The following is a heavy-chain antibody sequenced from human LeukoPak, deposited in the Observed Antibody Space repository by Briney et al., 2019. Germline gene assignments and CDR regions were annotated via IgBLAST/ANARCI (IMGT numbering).Heavy chain of an antibody. CDR2: ISYDGSNK. J-gene: IGHJ4*02. CDR1: VFSFSSYG. CDR3: AKGGGLSSGWADY. V-gene: IGHV3-30*18. D-gene: IGHD6-19*01. Sequence: GGSLRLSCAAAVFSFSSYGVHWGRQAPGKGLEWGAVISYDGSNKYYADSVKGRFTISRAYSKTTLYLQMNSLRAEDTAVYYCAKGGGLSSGWADYWGQGTLVTVSS.